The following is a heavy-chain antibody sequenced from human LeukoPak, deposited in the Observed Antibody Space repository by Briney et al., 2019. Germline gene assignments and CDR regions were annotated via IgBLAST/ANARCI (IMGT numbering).Heavy chain of an antibody. Sequence: SETLSLTCTVSGYSISSGYYWGWLRQPPGKGLEWIGSIYHSGSTYYNPSLKSRVTISVDTSKNQFSLKLSSVTAADTAVYYCARDHSSRAHYNYYYYYMDVWGKGTTVTISS. V-gene: IGHV4-38-2*02. CDR2: IYHSGST. D-gene: IGHD6-13*01. CDR3: ARDHSSRAHYNYYYYYMDV. J-gene: IGHJ6*03. CDR1: GYSISSGYY.